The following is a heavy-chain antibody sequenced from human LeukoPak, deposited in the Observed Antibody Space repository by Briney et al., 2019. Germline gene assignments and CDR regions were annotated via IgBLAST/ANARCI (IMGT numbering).Heavy chain of an antibody. CDR2: IYYSGST. CDR1: GGSIGSSSYY. Sequence: PSETLSLTCTVSGGSIGSSSYYWGWIRQPPGKGLEWIGNIYYSGSTYYNPSLKSRVTISVDTSKNQFSLKLSSVTAADTAVYYCARHYYDSSGYDYYFDYWGQGTLVTVSS. V-gene: IGHV4-39*01. J-gene: IGHJ4*02. CDR3: ARHYYDSSGYDYYFDY. D-gene: IGHD3-22*01.